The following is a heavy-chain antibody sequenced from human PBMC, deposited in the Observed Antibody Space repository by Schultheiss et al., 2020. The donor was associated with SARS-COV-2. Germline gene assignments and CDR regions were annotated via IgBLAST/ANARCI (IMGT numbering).Heavy chain of an antibody. CDR3: ARLRWLPTSPFDY. V-gene: IGHV3-30-3*01. Sequence: GGSLRLSCAASGFTFSSYAMHWVRQAPGKGLEWVAVISYDGSNKYYADSVKGRFTISRDNSKNTLYLQMNSLRAEDTAVYYCARLRWLPTSPFDYWGQGTLVAVSS. CDR2: ISYDGSNK. J-gene: IGHJ4*02. CDR1: GFTFSSYA. D-gene: IGHD2-2*01.